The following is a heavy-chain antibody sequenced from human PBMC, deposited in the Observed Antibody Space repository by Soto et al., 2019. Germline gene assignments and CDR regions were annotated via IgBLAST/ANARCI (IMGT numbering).Heavy chain of an antibody. CDR3: ARSDREYAYGLNV. J-gene: IGHJ6*01. D-gene: IGHD3-10*01. Sequence: QWLSCAGPGLSVTDNYITSVRQAPGEGLEWGSLLYSGGRIYYKESVKGRFSISRDTSKNMLYLQMDRLRTDDTAVYYCARSDREYAYGLNVWGQGTTVTVSS. V-gene: IGHV3-53*01. CDR2: LYSGGRI. CDR1: GLSVTDNY.